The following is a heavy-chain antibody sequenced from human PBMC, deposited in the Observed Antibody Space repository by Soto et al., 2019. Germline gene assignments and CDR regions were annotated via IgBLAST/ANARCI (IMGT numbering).Heavy chain of an antibody. Sequence: QVQLVESGGGVVQPGRSLRLSCAASGFTFSSYGMHWVRQAPGKGLEWVAVIWYDGSNKYYADSVKGRFTISRDNSKNTLYLQMNSLRAEDTAVYYCARDYLYYDSSGSLFDYWGQGTLVTVSS. CDR2: IWYDGSNK. V-gene: IGHV3-33*01. CDR1: GFTFSSYG. J-gene: IGHJ4*02. CDR3: ARDYLYYDSSGSLFDY. D-gene: IGHD3-22*01.